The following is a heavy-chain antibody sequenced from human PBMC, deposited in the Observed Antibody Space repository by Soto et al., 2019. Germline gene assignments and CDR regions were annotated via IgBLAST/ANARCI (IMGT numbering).Heavy chain of an antibody. CDR2: IGGSGAYT. Sequence: GGSLRLSCAASGFSFSNYAMSWVRQAPGKGLEWVSGIGGSGAYTYHADSVKGRFTISRDNSKNTLYLRMNSLRAEDTAVYYCAKKSGYSSSHNDYWGQGTLVTVSS. J-gene: IGHJ4*02. CDR3: AKKSGYSSSHNDY. V-gene: IGHV3-23*01. D-gene: IGHD2-2*03. CDR1: GFSFSNYA.